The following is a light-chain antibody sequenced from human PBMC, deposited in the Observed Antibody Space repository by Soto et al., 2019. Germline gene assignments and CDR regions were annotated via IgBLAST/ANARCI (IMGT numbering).Light chain of an antibody. CDR2: NNN. CDR1: NSNIGTYT. J-gene: IGLJ3*02. V-gene: IGLV1-44*01. Sequence: QSVLTQPPSASGTPGQRVTISCSGGNSNIGTYTVNWYQQLPGTAPKLLIYNNNERPSGVPDRFSGSKSGTSASLAISGLQSEDEAHYYCAAWDDSLTGRVFGGGTKLTVL. CDR3: AAWDDSLTGRV.